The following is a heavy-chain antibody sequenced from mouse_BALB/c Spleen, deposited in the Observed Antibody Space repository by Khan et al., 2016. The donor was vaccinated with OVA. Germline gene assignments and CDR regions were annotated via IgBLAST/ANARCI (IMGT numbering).Heavy chain of an antibody. CDR3: ARMGLRWDFDY. J-gene: IGHJ2*01. Sequence: QVQLKESGAELAKPGASVKMSCKASGYTFINYWILWVKQRPGQGLEWIGYINPSTGYTEYTQNFKDKATFTDDKSYSTAYMQLSSLTSEDSAVYYCARMGLRWDFDYWGQGTTLTVSS. CDR2: INPSTGYT. CDR1: GYTFINYW. V-gene: IGHV1-7*01. D-gene: IGHD1-1*01.